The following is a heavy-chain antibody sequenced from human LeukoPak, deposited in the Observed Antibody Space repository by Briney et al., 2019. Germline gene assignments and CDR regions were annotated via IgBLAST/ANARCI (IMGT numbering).Heavy chain of an antibody. CDR1: GGTFSSYA. Sequence: SVKVSCKASGGTFSSYAISWVRQAPGQGLEWMGGIIPIFGTANYAQKFQGRVTITADESTSTAYMELSSLRSEDTAVYYCARLYCTNGVCPSASMDVWGQGTTVTVSS. J-gene: IGHJ6*02. V-gene: IGHV1-69*13. D-gene: IGHD2-8*01. CDR3: ARLYCTNGVCPSASMDV. CDR2: IIPIFGTA.